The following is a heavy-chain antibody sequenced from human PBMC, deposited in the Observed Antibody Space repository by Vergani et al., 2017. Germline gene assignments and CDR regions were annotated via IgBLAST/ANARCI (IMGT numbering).Heavy chain of an antibody. CDR3: AGGRNYYDSSGYKYYFDY. CDR1: GGTFSSYA. CDR2: IIPIFGTA. D-gene: IGHD3-22*01. J-gene: IGHJ4*02. V-gene: IGHV1-69*01. Sequence: QVQLVQSGAEVKKPGSSVKVSCKASGGTFSSYAISWVRQAPGQGLEWMGGIIPIFGTANYAQQFQGIVTITADESTSTAYMELSSLRSEDTAVYYCAGGRNYYDSSGYKYYFDYWGQGTLVTVSS.